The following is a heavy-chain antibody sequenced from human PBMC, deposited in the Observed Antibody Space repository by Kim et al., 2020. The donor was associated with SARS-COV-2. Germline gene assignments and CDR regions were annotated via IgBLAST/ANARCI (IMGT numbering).Heavy chain of an antibody. D-gene: IGHD5-18*01. Sequence: ASVKVSCKASGYTFTSYGISWVRQAPGQGLEWMGWISAYNGNTNYAQKLQGRVTMTTDPPTSTAYMELRSLRSDDTAVYYCARGNRRIQLWFDFDYWGQGTLVTVSS. V-gene: IGHV1-18*04. J-gene: IGHJ4*02. CDR2: ISAYNGNT. CDR1: GYTFTSYG. CDR3: ARGNRRIQLWFDFDY.